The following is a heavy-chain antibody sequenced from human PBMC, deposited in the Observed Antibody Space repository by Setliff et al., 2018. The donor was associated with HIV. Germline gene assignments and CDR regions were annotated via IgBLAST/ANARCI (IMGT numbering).Heavy chain of an antibody. CDR2: IYSGGST. J-gene: IGHJ4*01. V-gene: IGHV3-23*03. Sequence: PGGSLRLSCAASGFTFNYHAMTWVRQAPGKGLEWVSVIYSGGSTYYADSVKGRFTISRDNSKNTLYLQINGLRVEDTAIYYCAKDGISGGAYPPYYFDYWGHGTLVTVSS. CDR3: AKDGISGGAYPPYYFDY. CDR1: GFTFNYHA. D-gene: IGHD2-15*01.